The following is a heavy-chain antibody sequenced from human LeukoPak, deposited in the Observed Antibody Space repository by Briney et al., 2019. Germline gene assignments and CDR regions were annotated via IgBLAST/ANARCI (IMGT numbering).Heavy chain of an antibody. D-gene: IGHD3-10*01. J-gene: IGHJ4*02. CDR3: ARERIITMVRGVIIQPTSYDVY. CDR1: GFTFSSYS. V-gene: IGHV3-48*01. Sequence: GGSLRLSCAASGFTFSSYSMNWVRQAPGKGLEWVSYISSSSSTIYYADSVKGRFTISRDNAKNSLYLQMNSLRAEDTAVYYCARERIITMVRGVIIQPTSYDVYWGQGTLVTVSS. CDR2: ISSSSSTI.